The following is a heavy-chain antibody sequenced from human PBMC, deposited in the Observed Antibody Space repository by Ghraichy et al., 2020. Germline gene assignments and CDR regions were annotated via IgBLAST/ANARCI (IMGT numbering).Heavy chain of an antibody. D-gene: IGHD3-10*01. CDR2: ISSSGRSI. CDR3: ARGGDSSLYFQH. J-gene: IGHJ1*01. V-gene: IGHV3-48*03. Sequence: GGSLRLSCAASGFTFSSFEMNWVRQAPGKGLEWVSYISSSGRSIYYADSVKGRFTISRDDAKNSLSLQMNSLRAEDTAVYYCARGGDSSLYFQHWGQGTQVTVSS. CDR1: GFTFSSFE.